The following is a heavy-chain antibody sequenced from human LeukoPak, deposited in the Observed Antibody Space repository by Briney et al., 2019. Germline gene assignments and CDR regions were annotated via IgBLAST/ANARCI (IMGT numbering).Heavy chain of an antibody. CDR1: GGTFSSYA. Sequence: SVKVSCKASGGTFSSYAISWVRQAPGQGLEWMGGIIPIFGTANYAQKFQGRVTITTDESTSTAYMELSSLRSEDTAVYYCARGLIGRYFDWSGYYYYMDVWGKGTTVTVSS. CDR2: IIPIFGTA. V-gene: IGHV1-69*05. CDR3: ARGLIGRYFDWSGYYYYMDV. D-gene: IGHD3-9*01. J-gene: IGHJ6*03.